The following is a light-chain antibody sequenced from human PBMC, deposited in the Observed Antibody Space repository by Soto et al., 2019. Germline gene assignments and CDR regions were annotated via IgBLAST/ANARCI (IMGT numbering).Light chain of an antibody. CDR3: QQFGSSPAEYT. Sequence: EMVLTQSPGTLSLSPGGGATLSCRASQSVNSKYLAWYQHKPGQAPRLLIYGASTRATGIPDRFSGSGSGTDFTLTTSRLEPEDFAVYYCQQFGSSPAEYTFGQGTKLEIK. J-gene: IGKJ2*01. CDR2: GAS. CDR1: QSVNSKY. V-gene: IGKV3-20*01.